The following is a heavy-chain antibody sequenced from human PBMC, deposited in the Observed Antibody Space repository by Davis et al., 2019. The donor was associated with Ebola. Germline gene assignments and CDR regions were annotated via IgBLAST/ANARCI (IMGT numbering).Heavy chain of an antibody. CDR2: INSDGSST. Sequence: GESLKISCAASGFTFSSYWMHWVRQAPGKGLVWVSRINSDGSSTSYADSVKGRFTISRDNAKNTLYLQMNSLRAEDTAVYYCASSPESRYFDWSPNYYFDYWGQGTLVTVSS. V-gene: IGHV3-74*01. CDR1: GFTFSSYW. D-gene: IGHD3-9*01. CDR3: ASSPESRYFDWSPNYYFDY. J-gene: IGHJ4*02.